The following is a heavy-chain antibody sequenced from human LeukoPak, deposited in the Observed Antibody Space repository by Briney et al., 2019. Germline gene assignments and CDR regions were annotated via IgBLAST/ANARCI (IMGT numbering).Heavy chain of an antibody. V-gene: IGHV3-30*04. Sequence: GRSLRLSCAASGFTFSSYAMHWVRQAPGKGLEWVAVISYDGSNKYYADSVKGRFTISRDNSKNTLYLQMNSLRAEDTAVYYCAREKVGTDYWGQGTLVTVSS. CDR2: ISYDGSNK. D-gene: IGHD4-23*01. CDR1: GFTFSSYA. J-gene: IGHJ4*02. CDR3: AREKVGTDY.